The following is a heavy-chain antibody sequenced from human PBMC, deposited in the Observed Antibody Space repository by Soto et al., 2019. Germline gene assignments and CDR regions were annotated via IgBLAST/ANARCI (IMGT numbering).Heavy chain of an antibody. J-gene: IGHJ4*02. V-gene: IGHV4-31*03. CDR3: ASIPRRGYSYGIDY. D-gene: IGHD2-21*02. Sequence: QMQLQESGPGLVKPSQTLSLTCNVSGGSISSGTSYWTWIRQHPGEGLEWIGHIYFTGATYSNPSLRSRLTTSVDTSKNQFSLKLTSVTAADTATYYCASIPRRGYSYGIDYWGQGTLVTVSS. CDR1: GGSISSGTSY. CDR2: IYFTGAT.